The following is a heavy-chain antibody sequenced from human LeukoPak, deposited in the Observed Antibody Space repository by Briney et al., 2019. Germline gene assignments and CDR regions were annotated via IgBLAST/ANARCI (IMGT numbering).Heavy chain of an antibody. D-gene: IGHD3-3*01. CDR2: IYHSGST. Sequence: SETLSLTCAVSGGSISSGGYSWSWIRQPPGKGLEWIGYIYHSGSTYYNPSLKSRVTMSVDRSKNQFSLKLSSVTAADTAVYYCARAGPIFGVVTIFDYWGQGTLVTVSS. V-gene: IGHV4-30-2*01. CDR1: GGSISSGGYS. J-gene: IGHJ4*02. CDR3: ARAGPIFGVVTIFDY.